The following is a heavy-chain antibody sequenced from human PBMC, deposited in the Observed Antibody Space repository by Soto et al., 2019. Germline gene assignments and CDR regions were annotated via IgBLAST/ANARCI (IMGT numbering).Heavy chain of an antibody. CDR1: GFTFNSYS. D-gene: IGHD4-17*01. CDR2: IRSSSSTI. V-gene: IGHV3-48*02. CDR3: AGDRDYAFGY. Sequence: GGSLRLSCAASGFTFNSYSMNWVRQAPGKGLEWISYIRSSSSTIYYADSVKGRFTISRDNAKNSLYLQMNSLRDEDTAVYYCAGDRDYAFGYWGQGTLVTVSS. J-gene: IGHJ4*02.